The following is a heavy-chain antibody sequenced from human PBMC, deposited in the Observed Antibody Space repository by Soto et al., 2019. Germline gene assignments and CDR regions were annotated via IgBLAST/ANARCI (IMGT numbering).Heavy chain of an antibody. D-gene: IGHD4-17*01. V-gene: IGHV3-30-3*01. Sequence: GGSLRLSCAASGFTFSDYAMHWVRQAPGKGLEWVAIISFDGSNEHYADSVQGRFTISRDNSENTLYLQMNSLRPDDTAVYYCARPAATVIFYSGMDVWGQGTTVTVSS. J-gene: IGHJ6*02. CDR3: ARPAATVIFYSGMDV. CDR2: ISFDGSNE. CDR1: GFTFSDYA.